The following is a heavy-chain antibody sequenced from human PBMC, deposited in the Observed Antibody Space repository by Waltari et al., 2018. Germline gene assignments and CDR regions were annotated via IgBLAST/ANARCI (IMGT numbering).Heavy chain of an antibody. Sequence: QVQLVQEGEEEKKPGSTVKVSGKASGGTFSSYAISWVRQAPGQGLDWMGGIIPIFGTANYAQKFQVRVTRAADESTSTAYMELSSLRSEDTAVYYCARDHTLYSGRIGLAYWGQGTLVTVSS. CDR1: GGTFSSYA. D-gene: IGHD1-26*01. CDR2: IIPIFGTA. CDR3: ARDHTLYSGRIGLAY. J-gene: IGHJ4*02. V-gene: IGHV1-69*01.